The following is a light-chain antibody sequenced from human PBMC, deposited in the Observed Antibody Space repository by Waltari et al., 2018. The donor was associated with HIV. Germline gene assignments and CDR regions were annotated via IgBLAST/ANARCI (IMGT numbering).Light chain of an antibody. CDR3: HHYNNWRET. CDR1: QSVNSN. CDR2: GTS. V-gene: IGKV3-15*01. Sequence: EILMTQSPATRSVSPGERATLSCRASQSVNSNLAWYKQKPGQTPRLLIYGTSTRATDIPARFSGSGSGTEFTLTISSLQSEDFAVYYCHHYNNWRETFGQGTKVEIK. J-gene: IGKJ1*01.